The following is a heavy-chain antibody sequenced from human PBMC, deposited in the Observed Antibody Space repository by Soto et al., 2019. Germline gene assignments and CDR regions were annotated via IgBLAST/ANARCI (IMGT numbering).Heavy chain of an antibody. V-gene: IGHV3-30-3*01. J-gene: IGHJ6*02. CDR2: ISYDGGNK. D-gene: IGHD4-4*01. CDR3: ARRSTVSYHAIDV. Sequence: PGGSLRLSCAASGFTFTSYEMHWVRQAPGKGPEWVAIISYDGGNKYYADSVKGRFTMSRDNSRNTLDLQMDSLRVGDTAVYYCARRSTVSYHAIDVWGQGTTVTVSS. CDR1: GFTFTSYE.